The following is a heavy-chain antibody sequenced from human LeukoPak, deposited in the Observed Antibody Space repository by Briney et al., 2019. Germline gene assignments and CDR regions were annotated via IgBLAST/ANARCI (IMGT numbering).Heavy chain of an antibody. D-gene: IGHD3-22*01. V-gene: IGHV3-7*01. Sequence: GGSLRLSCAASGFTFSNHWMSWVRQAPGKGLEWVANMNLDGSEKYYVDSVKGRFTISRDNAKNSLYLQMNSLRAEDTAVYYCATYSSLNRREFQYWGQGTLLTVPS. CDR1: GFTFSNHW. CDR2: MNLDGSEK. CDR3: ATYSSLNRREFQY. J-gene: IGHJ1*01.